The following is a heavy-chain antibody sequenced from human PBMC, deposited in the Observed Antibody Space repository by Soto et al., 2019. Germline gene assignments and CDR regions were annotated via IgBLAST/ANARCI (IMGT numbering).Heavy chain of an antibody. CDR2: IRSKANSYAT. J-gene: IGHJ3*02. Sequence: GGSLRLSCAASGFTFRGSAMHWVRQASGKGLEWVGRIRSKANSYATAYAASVKGRFTISRDDSKNTAYLQMNSLKTEDTAVYYCTRVIEDIVVVPADDAFDIWGQGTMVTVSS. D-gene: IGHD2-2*01. V-gene: IGHV3-73*01. CDR3: TRVIEDIVVVPADDAFDI. CDR1: GFTFRGSA.